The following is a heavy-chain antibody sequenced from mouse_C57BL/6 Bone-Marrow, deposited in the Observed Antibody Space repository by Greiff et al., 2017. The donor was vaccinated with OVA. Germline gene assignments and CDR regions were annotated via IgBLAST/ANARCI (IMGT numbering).Heavy chain of an antibody. CDR3: AKNWKGKEAMDY. V-gene: IGHV2-5*01. J-gene: IGHJ4*01. CDR2: IWRGGST. CDR1: GFSLTSYG. Sequence: VQLQQSGPGLVQPSQSLSITCTVSGFSLTSYGVHWVRQSPGKGLEWLGVIWRGGSTDYNAAFMSRLSITQDNSKSQVFFKMNSLQADDTAIYYCAKNWKGKEAMDYWGQGTSVPVSS. D-gene: IGHD1-3*01.